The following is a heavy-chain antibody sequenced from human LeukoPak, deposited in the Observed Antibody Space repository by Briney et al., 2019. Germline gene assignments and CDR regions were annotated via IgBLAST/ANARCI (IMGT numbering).Heavy chain of an antibody. Sequence: GGSLRLSCAASGFTFSSYSMNWVRQAPGKGLEWVSSISSSSSYIYYADSVKGRFTISRDNAKNSLYLQMNSLRAEDTAVYYCARDVIEDYSSRNDWGQGTLVTVSS. D-gene: IGHD6-19*01. J-gene: IGHJ4*02. CDR1: GFTFSSYS. CDR3: ARDVIEDYSSRND. CDR2: ISSSSSYI. V-gene: IGHV3-21*01.